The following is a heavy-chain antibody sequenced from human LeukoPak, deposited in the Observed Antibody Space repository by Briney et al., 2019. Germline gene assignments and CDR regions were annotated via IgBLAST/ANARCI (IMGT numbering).Heavy chain of an antibody. CDR3: ARDFTSIVGATTPRLFVYFDY. Sequence: TSGTLSLTCAVYGGSFSGYYWSWIRQPPGKGLEWVGEINHSGSTNYNPSFKSRVTISVDTSKNQFSLKLSSGTAADTAVYYCARDFTSIVGATTPRLFVYFDYWGHGTLVTVSS. V-gene: IGHV4-34*01. J-gene: IGHJ4*01. CDR2: INHSGST. CDR1: GGSFSGYY. D-gene: IGHD1-26*01.